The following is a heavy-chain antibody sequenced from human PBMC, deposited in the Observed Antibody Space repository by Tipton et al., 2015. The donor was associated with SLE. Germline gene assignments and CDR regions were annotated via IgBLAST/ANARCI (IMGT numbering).Heavy chain of an antibody. J-gene: IGHJ6*04. CDR2: IYYSGST. Sequence: LRLSCTVSGGSISSGGYYWSWIRQHPGKGLEWNGYIYYSGSTYYNPSLKSRVTISVDTSKNQFSLKLSSVTAADTAVYYCARGFWSGYYGRMDVWGKGTTVTVSS. V-gene: IGHV4-31*03. CDR3: ARGFWSGYYGRMDV. D-gene: IGHD3-3*01. CDR1: GGSISSGGYY.